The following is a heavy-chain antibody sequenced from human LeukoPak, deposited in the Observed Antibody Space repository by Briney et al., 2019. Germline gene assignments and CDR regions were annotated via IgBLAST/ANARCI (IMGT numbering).Heavy chain of an antibody. V-gene: IGHV1-69*04. CDR1: GGIFSSYA. CDR3: ATCIAAAGTRWFDP. CDR2: IIPIFGIA. J-gene: IGHJ5*02. Sequence: VASVKVSCKASGGIFSSYAISWVRQAPGQGLEWMGTIIPIFGIANYAQKFRGRVTITADKSTSTAYMELSSLRSEDTAVYYCATCIAAAGTRWFDPWGQGALVTVSS. D-gene: IGHD6-13*01.